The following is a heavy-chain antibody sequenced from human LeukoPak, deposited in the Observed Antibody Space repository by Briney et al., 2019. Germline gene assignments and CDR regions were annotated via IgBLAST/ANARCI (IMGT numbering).Heavy chain of an antibody. D-gene: IGHD3-22*01. V-gene: IGHV3-7*03. CDR3: ARGTSGEYYYDSSGYYYVRSNYYFDY. CDR1: GFTFSSYW. Sequence: GGSLRLSCAASGFTFSSYWMSWVRQAPGKGLEWVANIKQDGSEKYYVDSVKGRFTISRDNAKNSLYLQMNCLRAEDTAVYYCARGTSGEYYYDSSGYYYVRSNYYFDYWGQGTLVTVSS. J-gene: IGHJ4*02. CDR2: IKQDGSEK.